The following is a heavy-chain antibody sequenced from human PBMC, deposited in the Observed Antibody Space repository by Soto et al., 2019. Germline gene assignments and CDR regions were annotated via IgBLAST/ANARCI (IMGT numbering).Heavy chain of an antibody. Sequence: EVHLLESGGGLVQPGGSLRLSCAASGFTFSDYSMSWVRQTPERGLEWVSSLTGGGTSYYADSVQGRFTVSRDNSKNTLSLQMHSRRAEDTALYYCTKRATTVPTPGNYFDSWGQGTLVTVSS. J-gene: IGHJ4*02. CDR1: GFTFSDYS. V-gene: IGHV3-23*01. CDR2: LTGGGTS. CDR3: TKRATTVPTPGNYFDS. D-gene: IGHD1-1*01.